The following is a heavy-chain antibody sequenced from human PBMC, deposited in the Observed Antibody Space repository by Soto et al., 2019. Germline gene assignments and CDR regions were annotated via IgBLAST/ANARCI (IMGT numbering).Heavy chain of an antibody. CDR3: AREVRIAAAGNDAFDI. CDR1: GGSISSGGYY. CDR2: IYYSGST. V-gene: IGHV4-31*03. D-gene: IGHD6-13*01. Sequence: QVQLQESGPGLVKPSQTLSLTCTVSGGSISSGGYYWSWIRQHPGKGLEWIGYIYYSGSTYYNPSLKSRVTISXXTXKXXFALKLSSVTAADTAVYYCAREVRIAAAGNDAFDIWGQGTMVTVSS. J-gene: IGHJ3*02.